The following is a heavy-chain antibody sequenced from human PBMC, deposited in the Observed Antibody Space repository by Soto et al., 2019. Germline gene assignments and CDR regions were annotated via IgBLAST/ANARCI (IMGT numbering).Heavy chain of an antibody. CDR1: GVTFTTFRSYG. CDR3: SYWDVDSRDYLYC. D-gene: IGHD1-26*01. V-gene: IGHV3-74*01. CDR2: INGDGSRA. J-gene: IGHJ4*02. Sequence: GQSLRLSSAGSGVTFTTFRSYGMHWVRQTPGQGLVWVSRINGDGSRATYADSVKGRFTISRDNAQNTLYLQMDSLRAEDTAMYYCSYWDVDSRDYLYCRAQRTSVPVS.